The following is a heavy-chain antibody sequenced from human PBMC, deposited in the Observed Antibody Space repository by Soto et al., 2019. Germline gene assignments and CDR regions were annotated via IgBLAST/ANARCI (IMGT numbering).Heavy chain of an antibody. J-gene: IGHJ4*02. Sequence: QVQLVQSGAEVKKPGASVKVSCKASGYTFTNYDINWVRQATGQGLEWMGWMNPNSGNTGYAQKLQGRGAITRNTSISTAYMELSSLRSEDTAVYYCASGYYYGSGSSPDYWGQGTLVTVSS. CDR2: MNPNSGNT. D-gene: IGHD3-10*01. CDR1: GYTFTNYD. CDR3: ASGYYYGSGSSPDY. V-gene: IGHV1-8*01.